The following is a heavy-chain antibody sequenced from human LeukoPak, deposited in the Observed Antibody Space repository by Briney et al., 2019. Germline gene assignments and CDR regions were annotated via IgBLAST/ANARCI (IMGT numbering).Heavy chain of an antibody. Sequence: PGGSLRLSCAASRFTFDDYGMSWVRQAPGKGLEWVSGINWNGGSTSYADSVKGRFTISRDTAKNSLYLQMNSLRAEDTALYYCARLKAAAGSNFDYWGQGTLVTVSS. CDR2: INWNGGST. CDR3: ARLKAAAGSNFDY. CDR1: RFTFDDYG. V-gene: IGHV3-20*04. J-gene: IGHJ4*02. D-gene: IGHD6-13*01.